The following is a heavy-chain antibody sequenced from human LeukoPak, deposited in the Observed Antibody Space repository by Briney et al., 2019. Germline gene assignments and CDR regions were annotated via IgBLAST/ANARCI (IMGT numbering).Heavy chain of an antibody. V-gene: IGHV4-34*01. CDR2: IHPRGTI. Sequence: SETLSLTCAVYGGSFSGYYWSWIRQPPGEGLEWIGEIHPRGTIDYNPSLKSRVTISGDTSKNKFSLKLTSVTAADTAVYYCARGTDRSKIAYWGQGTLVTVSS. CDR3: ARGTDRSKIAY. D-gene: IGHD3-22*01. CDR1: GGSFSGYY. J-gene: IGHJ4*02.